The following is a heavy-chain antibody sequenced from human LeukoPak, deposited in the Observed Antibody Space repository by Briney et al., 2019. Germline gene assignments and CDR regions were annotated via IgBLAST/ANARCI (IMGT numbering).Heavy chain of an antibody. V-gene: IGHV3-48*03. D-gene: IGHD3-22*01. Sequence: PGGSLRLPCAASGFTFSSFEMNWVRQAPGKGLGWVSYISSSGSTMYYADSVKGRFTISKDNAKNSLYLQMNSLRAEDTAVYYCASSGYQMGYWGQGTLVTVSS. CDR3: ASSGYQMGY. CDR2: ISSSGSTM. J-gene: IGHJ4*02. CDR1: GFTFSSFE.